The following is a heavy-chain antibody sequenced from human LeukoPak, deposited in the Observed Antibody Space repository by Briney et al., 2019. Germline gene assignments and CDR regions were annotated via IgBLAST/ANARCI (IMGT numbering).Heavy chain of an antibody. V-gene: IGHV3-48*03. CDR3: ARDGTTNRYNWFNS. J-gene: IGHJ5*01. D-gene: IGHD2-8*01. CDR2: ISDSGTTE. Sequence: GGSLRLSCAASGFSLSSFQMNWVRQAPGNGLEWISYISDSGTTEYYADSVKGRFTISRDNAKNSLYLQKNSLTGEDTALYYCARDGTTNRYNWFNSWGQGTLVTVSS. CDR1: GFSLSSFQ.